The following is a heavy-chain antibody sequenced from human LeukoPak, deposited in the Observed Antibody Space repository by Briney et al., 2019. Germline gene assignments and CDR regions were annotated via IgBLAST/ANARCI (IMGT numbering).Heavy chain of an antibody. CDR2: INHSGST. J-gene: IGHJ3*02. CDR3: ARGTSSWYFGTDAFDI. CDR1: GGSFSGYY. V-gene: IGHV4-34*01. D-gene: IGHD6-13*01. Sequence: SETLSLTCAVYGGSFSGYYWSWIRQPPGKGLEWIGEINHSGSTNYNPSLKSRVTISVDTSKNQFSLKLSSVTAADTAVYYCARGTSSWYFGTDAFDIWGQGTMVTVSS.